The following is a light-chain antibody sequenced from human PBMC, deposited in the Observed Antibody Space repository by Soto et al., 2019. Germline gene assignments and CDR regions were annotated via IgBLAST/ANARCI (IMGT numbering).Light chain of an antibody. V-gene: IGKV1-5*03. CDR2: KAS. J-gene: IGKJ2*01. Sequence: DIQMTQSPSTLSASVGDRVTITCRASQSISSWLAWYQQKPGKAPKILIYKASSLESGVPSRFSGSGSGTEFTLTISSLQPDDVATYYCQQYNSYPYPFGQGTKLEIK. CDR1: QSISSW. CDR3: QQYNSYPYP.